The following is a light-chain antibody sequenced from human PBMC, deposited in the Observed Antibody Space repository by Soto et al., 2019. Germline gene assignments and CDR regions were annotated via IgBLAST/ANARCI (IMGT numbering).Light chain of an antibody. V-gene: IGKV1-39*01. J-gene: IGKJ2*01. CDR1: QSIDNF. CDR3: QQSYSLPYT. CDR2: AAS. Sequence: DIQITQSPSSLSASVGDRVTITCRPSQSIDNFLNWYQQKPGKATNLLIYAASSLQGGVSSRFRGSGSGTDFTLTNSSLQPDDSATYYYQQSYSLPYTFGQGTKVDIK.